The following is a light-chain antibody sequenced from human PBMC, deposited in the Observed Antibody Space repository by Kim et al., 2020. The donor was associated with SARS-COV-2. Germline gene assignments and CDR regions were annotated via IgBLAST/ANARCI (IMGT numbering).Light chain of an antibody. Sequence: QTATLTCTGNSNNVGNQGAAWPMHHRGHPPNLLSFTNNNRPSGISERLSASRSGNTASLTIYEVQPEDEADYYCSAWDSSLTAWVFGGGTKLTVL. CDR1: SNNVGNQG. V-gene: IGLV10-54*01. CDR2: TNN. CDR3: SAWDSSLTAWV. J-gene: IGLJ3*02.